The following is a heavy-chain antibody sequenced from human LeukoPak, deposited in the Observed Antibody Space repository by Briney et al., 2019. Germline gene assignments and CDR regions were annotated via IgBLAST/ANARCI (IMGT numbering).Heavy chain of an antibody. CDR2: IYYSGST. D-gene: IGHD2-2*01. J-gene: IGHJ6*02. Sequence: SETLSLTCAVSGGSISSGAYYWSWIRQHPGKGLEWIGYIYYSGSTYYNPSLESRVTISVDTSKNQFSLNLSSVTAADTAVYYCARAPTGVPAALYGMDVWGQGTTVTVSS. CDR1: GGSISSGAYY. V-gene: IGHV4-31*11. CDR3: ARAPTGVPAALYGMDV.